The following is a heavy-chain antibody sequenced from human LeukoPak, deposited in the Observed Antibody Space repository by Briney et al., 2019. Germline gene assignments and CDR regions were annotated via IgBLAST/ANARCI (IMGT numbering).Heavy chain of an antibody. D-gene: IGHD3-9*01. CDR1: GFTFSNYA. CDR3: AKWGDFDILTGYYVSDF. J-gene: IGHJ4*02. Sequence: SGGSLRLSCVASGFTFSNYAMSWVRQAAGKRLEWVSAVTGSGGSTYYADSVKGRFTISRDNSRNTLFLQMSSLRAEDTAIYYCAKWGDFDILTGYYVSDFWGQGTLVTVSS. V-gene: IGHV3-23*01. CDR2: VTGSGGST.